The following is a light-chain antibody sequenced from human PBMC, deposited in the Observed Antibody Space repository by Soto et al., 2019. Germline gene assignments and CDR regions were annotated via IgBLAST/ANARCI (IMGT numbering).Light chain of an antibody. CDR2: EVS. J-gene: IGLJ1*01. Sequence: QSVLTQPASLSGSPGQLITISCTGTSSVVGAYAFVSWYQQHPDKAPKLMIYEVSNRPSGVSNRFSGSKSVNTATLTISGLQAEDEADYYCSSYTSSSTRVFGTGTKVTVL. V-gene: IGLV2-14*03. CDR1: SSVVGAYAF. CDR3: SSYTSSSTRV.